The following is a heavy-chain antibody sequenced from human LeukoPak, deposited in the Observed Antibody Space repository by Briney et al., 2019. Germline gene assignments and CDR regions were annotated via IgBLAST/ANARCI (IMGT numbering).Heavy chain of an antibody. CDR1: GGTFSSYA. J-gene: IGHJ6*04. CDR2: IIPIFGTA. Sequence: ASVKVSCKAPGGTFSSYAISWVRQAPGQGLEWMGGIIPIFGTANYAQKFQGRVTITADESTSTAYMELSSLRSEDTAVYYCARGGVPAALYGMDVWGKGTTVTVSS. D-gene: IGHD2-2*01. V-gene: IGHV1-69*01. CDR3: ARGGVPAALYGMDV.